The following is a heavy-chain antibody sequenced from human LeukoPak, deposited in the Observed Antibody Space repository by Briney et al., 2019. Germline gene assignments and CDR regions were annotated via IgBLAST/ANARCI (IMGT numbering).Heavy chain of an antibody. CDR3: AKAPLRWDLSGYYFDY. CDR1: GFTFEDYG. D-gene: IGHD3-9*01. V-gene: IGHV3-9*01. J-gene: IGHJ4*02. CDR2: INWNGGST. Sequence: PGRSLRLSCAASGFTFEDYGMHWVRQVAGKGLEWVSGINWNGGSTGYADSVKGRFTISRDNAKKSLYLQMNSLRAEDTAVYYCAKAPLRWDLSGYYFDYWGQGTLVTVSS.